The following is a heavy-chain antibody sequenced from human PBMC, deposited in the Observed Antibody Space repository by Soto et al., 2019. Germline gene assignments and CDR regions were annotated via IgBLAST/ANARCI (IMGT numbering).Heavy chain of an antibody. V-gene: IGHV1-46*03. J-gene: IGHJ4*02. CDR3: ARDIAVAGTYFDY. D-gene: IGHD6-19*01. Sequence: QVQLVQSGAEVKKPGASVKVSCKASGYTFTSYYMHWVRQAPGQGLEWMGIINPSGGSTRYAQKFQGRFTMTMDTSTSTVYMELSSLRSEDTAVYYCARDIAVAGTYFDYWGQGTLVTVSS. CDR2: INPSGGST. CDR1: GYTFTSYY.